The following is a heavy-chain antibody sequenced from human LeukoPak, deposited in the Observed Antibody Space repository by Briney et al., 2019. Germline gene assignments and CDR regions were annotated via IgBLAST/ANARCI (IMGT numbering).Heavy chain of an antibody. CDR1: GLTFSSCA. CDR2: ISGSGGST. Sequence: PGGSLRLSCAVSGLTFSSCAMSWVRQAPGKGLEWVSGISGSGGSTYYADSVKGRFTISRDYSKNTLYLQMNSLRAEDTAVYYCAKAARYYYDSSGQWGFDYWGQGTPVTVSS. D-gene: IGHD3-22*01. V-gene: IGHV3-23*01. J-gene: IGHJ4*02. CDR3: AKAARYYYDSSGQWGFDY.